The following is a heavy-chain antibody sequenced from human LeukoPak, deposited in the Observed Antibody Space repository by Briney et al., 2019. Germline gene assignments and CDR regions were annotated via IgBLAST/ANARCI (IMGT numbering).Heavy chain of an antibody. CDR2: ISSKINNSAT. D-gene: IGHD4-17*01. Sequence: GGSLKLSCAASGFTFSGSDMHWVRQASWKGLEWVGRISSKINNSATAYSASVKGRFTISRDASKNMAYLQMNSLKTEDTAVYYCTSHQNDDGDYDWLDPWGQGTLVTVSS. J-gene: IGHJ5*02. V-gene: IGHV3-73*01. CDR1: GFTFSGSD. CDR3: TSHQNDDGDYDWLDP.